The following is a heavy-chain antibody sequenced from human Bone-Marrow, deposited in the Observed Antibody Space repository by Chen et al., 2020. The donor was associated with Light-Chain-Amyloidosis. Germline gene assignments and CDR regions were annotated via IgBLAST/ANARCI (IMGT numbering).Heavy chain of an antibody. CDR3: ARDLWSGYYTYSHYHVMDV. CDR2: IIPIFGTT. V-gene: IGHV1-69*01. CDR1: GDTFSTYP. D-gene: IGHD3-3*01. J-gene: IGHJ6*02. Sequence: QVQLVQSGAEVKKPGSSVKVSCRTSGDTFSTYPISWVRQAPGQGLEWMGGIIPIFGTTKYAQTSQGRLSITADESTRTAYMELSSLRSEDTAVYYCARDLWSGYYTYSHYHVMDVWGQGTTVTVSS.